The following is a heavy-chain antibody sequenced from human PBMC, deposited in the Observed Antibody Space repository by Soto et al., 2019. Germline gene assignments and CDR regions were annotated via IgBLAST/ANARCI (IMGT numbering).Heavy chain of an antibody. CDR3: ARHGFYGDYASNYFDT. J-gene: IGHJ5*02. D-gene: IGHD4-17*01. CDR2: IYPGNSDA. V-gene: IGHV5-51*01. CDR1: GYNFATYW. Sequence: GESLKISCQASGYNFATYWIAWVRQMPGKGLEYMGIIYPGNSDARYSPSFQGQVTFSADKSISTAYLHWSSLKASDTVMYYCARHGFYGDYASNYFDTWGQATMVTVSS.